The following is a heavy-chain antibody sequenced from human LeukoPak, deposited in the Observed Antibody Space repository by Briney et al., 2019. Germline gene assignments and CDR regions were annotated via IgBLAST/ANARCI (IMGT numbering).Heavy chain of an antibody. CDR3: ARPPRIAVAGKGD. D-gene: IGHD6-19*01. CDR2: ISSSSSYI. V-gene: IGHV3-21*01. Sequence: GGSLRLSCAASGFTFSSYSMNWVRQAPGKGLEWVSSISSSSSYIYYADSVKGRFTISRDNAKNSLYLQMNSLRAEDTAVYYCARPPRIAVAGKGDWGQGTLVTVSS. J-gene: IGHJ4*02. CDR1: GFTFSSYS.